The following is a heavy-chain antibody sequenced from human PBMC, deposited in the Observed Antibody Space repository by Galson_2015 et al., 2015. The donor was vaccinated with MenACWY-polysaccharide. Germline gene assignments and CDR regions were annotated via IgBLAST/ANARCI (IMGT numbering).Heavy chain of an antibody. D-gene: IGHD3-22*01. CDR2: INSDGRST. Sequence: SLRLSCAASEFTFSSYWMHWVRQAPGKGLVRVSRINSDGRSTTHADSVKGRFTISRDNAKSTLFLQMNSLRAEDTAIYYCARSKFSSGYFVRAFDIWGQGTMVTVSS. CDR3: ARSKFSSGYFVRAFDI. J-gene: IGHJ3*02. V-gene: IGHV3-74*01. CDR1: EFTFSSYW.